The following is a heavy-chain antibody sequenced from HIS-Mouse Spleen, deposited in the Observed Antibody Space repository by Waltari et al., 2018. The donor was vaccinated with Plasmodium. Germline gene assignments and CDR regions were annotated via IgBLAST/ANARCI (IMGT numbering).Heavy chain of an antibody. CDR1: GYTFTAYY. Sequence: VQLVQSAVVVKKPGSSVKVSCKASGYTFTAYYTTLVRLSPGHATEWMGWINPNSGGTNYAQKFQGRVTMTRDTSISTAYMELSRLRSDDTAVYYCTRVLGYKAAAGTFVEYFQHWGQGTLVTVSS. V-gene: IGHV1-2*02. J-gene: IGHJ1*01. CDR3: TRVLGYKAAAGTFVEYFQH. CDR2: INPNSGGT. D-gene: IGHD6-13*01.